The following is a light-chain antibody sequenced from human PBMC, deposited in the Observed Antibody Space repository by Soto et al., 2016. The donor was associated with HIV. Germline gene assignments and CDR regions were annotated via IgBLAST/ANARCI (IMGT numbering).Light chain of an antibody. Sequence: DIQMTQSPSSLSASVGDRVTITCRSSQSINSYLNWYQQKPGKAPKLLIYGTSSNIAGVPSRFSGSGSGTDFSLTIRSLQPEDFATYYCQQSYSTPYTFGQGTKLEIK. V-gene: IGKV1-39*01. CDR1: QSINSY. CDR2: GTS. CDR3: QQSYSTPYT. J-gene: IGKJ2*01.